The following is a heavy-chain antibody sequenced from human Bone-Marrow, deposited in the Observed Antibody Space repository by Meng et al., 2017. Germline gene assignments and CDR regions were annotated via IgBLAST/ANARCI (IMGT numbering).Heavy chain of an antibody. Sequence: GESLKISCAASGFTFSSYWMSWVRQAPGKGLEWVANIKQDGSEKYYVDSVKGRFTISRDNSKNTLYLQMNSLRAEDTAVYYCARGGYDSSGYPNDYWGQGTLVTVSS. CDR2: IKQDGSEK. D-gene: IGHD3-22*01. CDR3: ARGGYDSSGYPNDY. J-gene: IGHJ4*02. CDR1: GFTFSSYW. V-gene: IGHV3-7*01.